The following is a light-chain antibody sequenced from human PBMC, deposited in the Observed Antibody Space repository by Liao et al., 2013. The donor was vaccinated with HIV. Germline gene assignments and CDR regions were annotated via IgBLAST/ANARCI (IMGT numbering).Light chain of an antibody. J-gene: IGLJ1*01. CDR1: KLGNKY. V-gene: IGLV3-1*01. Sequence: SYELTQPPSVSVSPGQTANITCSGDKLGNKYACWYQQKPGQSPVLVIYQDTKRPSGIPERFSGSNSGNTATLTISRVEAGDEADYYCQVWDSSSDHYVFGTGTKVTVL. CDR2: QDT. CDR3: QVWDSSSDHYV.